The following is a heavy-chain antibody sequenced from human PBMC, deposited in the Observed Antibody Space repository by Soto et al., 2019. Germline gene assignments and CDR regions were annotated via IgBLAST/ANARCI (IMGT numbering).Heavy chain of an antibody. V-gene: IGHV4-30-4*01. D-gene: IGHD1-26*01. CDR3: ARGSGQMGAFDI. Sequence: TSETLSLTCTVSGGSISRGDYYLGWIRQPPGKGLEWIGYIYYSGSTYYNPSLKSRVTISVDTSKNQFSLKLSSVTAADTAVYYCARGSGQMGAFDIWGQGTMVTVSS. CDR2: IYYSGST. CDR1: GGSISRGDYY. J-gene: IGHJ3*02.